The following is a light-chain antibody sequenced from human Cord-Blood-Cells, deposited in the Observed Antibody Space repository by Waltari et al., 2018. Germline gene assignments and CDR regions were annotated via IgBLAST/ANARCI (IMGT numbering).Light chain of an antibody. V-gene: IGLV1-40*01. CDR1: SPQLGPVCV. J-gene: IGLJ3*02. CDR2: GNS. Sequence: SVLTQPPSVAGDPGQRLPNSCNGSSPQLGPVCVAHLYQQLPGTATKLLIYGNSNRPSGVPDRFSGSKSGTSASLAITGLQAEDEADYYCQSYDSSLSGSVFGGGTKLTVL. CDR3: QSYDSSLSGSV.